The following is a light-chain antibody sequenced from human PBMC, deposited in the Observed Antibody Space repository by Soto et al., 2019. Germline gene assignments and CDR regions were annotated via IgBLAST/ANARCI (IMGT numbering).Light chain of an antibody. J-gene: IGKJ2*01. CDR1: QSVSSSY. V-gene: IGKV3-20*01. CDR3: QQYGSSPGT. Sequence: EIVLTQSPGTLSLSPGERATLSCSASQSVSSSYLAWYQQKPGQAPRLLIYGASSRATGIPDRFSGSGSGTAFTLTSSRLEPEDFAVYYCQQYGSSPGTFGQGTKLEIK. CDR2: GAS.